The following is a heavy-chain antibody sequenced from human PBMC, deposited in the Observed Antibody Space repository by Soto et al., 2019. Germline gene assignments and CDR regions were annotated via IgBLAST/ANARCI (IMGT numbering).Heavy chain of an antibody. D-gene: IGHD6-13*01. Sequence: SGPTQVHPSQPLTLTCTISGVSLSPSGMCVSWIRQPPGKALEWLALVDWDDDKYYSTSLKTRLTLSKDTSKNQVVHTMSNMDPVDTATYYCARGIAAAGKYFDYWGQGTLVTVSS. CDR2: VDWDDDK. J-gene: IGHJ4*02. CDR1: GVSLSPSGMC. CDR3: ARGIAAAGKYFDY. V-gene: IGHV2-70*01.